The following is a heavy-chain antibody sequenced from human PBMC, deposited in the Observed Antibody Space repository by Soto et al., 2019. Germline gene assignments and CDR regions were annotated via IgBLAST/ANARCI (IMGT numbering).Heavy chain of an antibody. D-gene: IGHD2-15*01. Sequence: ASVKVSCKASGYTFTSYDINWVRQATGQGLEWMGWMNPNSGNTGYAQKFQGRVTMTRNTSISTAYMELSSLRSEDTAVDYCARGRLGYCSGGSCHYYYYYMDVWGKGTTVTVSS. J-gene: IGHJ6*03. CDR2: MNPNSGNT. V-gene: IGHV1-8*01. CDR1: GYTFTSYD. CDR3: ARGRLGYCSGGSCHYYYYYMDV.